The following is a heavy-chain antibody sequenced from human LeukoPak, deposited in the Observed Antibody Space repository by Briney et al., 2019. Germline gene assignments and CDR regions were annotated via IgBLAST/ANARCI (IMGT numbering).Heavy chain of an antibody. CDR2: LSSSSSTI. CDR1: GFTFSSYS. Sequence: PGGSLRLSCAASGFTFSSYSMNWVRQAPGKGLEWVSYLSSSSSTIYYADSVKGRFTISRDNAKNSLYLQMNSLRAEDTAVYYCARDPRGVRFLEWLHHYYYYMDVWGKGTTVTVSS. CDR3: ARDPRGVRFLEWLHHYYYYMDV. J-gene: IGHJ6*03. V-gene: IGHV3-48*01. D-gene: IGHD3-3*01.